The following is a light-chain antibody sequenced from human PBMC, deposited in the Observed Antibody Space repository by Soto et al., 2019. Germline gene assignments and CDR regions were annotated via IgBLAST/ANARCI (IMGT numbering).Light chain of an antibody. J-gene: IGKJ3*01. CDR3: QQSSTSPLT. V-gene: IGKV1-39*01. CDR2: AAS. Sequence: DIQMTQSPSSLSASVGDRVTITCRASQNINNYLNWYQQKPGKAPKLLIYAASSSQTGVPSRFSGSGSGADFTLTISSLQPEDFGTYYCQQSSTSPLTFGPGTKVEIK. CDR1: QNINNY.